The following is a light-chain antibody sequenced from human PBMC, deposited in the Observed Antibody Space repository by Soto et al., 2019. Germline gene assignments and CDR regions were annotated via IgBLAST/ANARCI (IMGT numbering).Light chain of an antibody. J-gene: IGKJ1*01. V-gene: IGKV3-15*01. Sequence: EIVMTQSPATLSVSPGERATLSCRASQSISSNLAWYQQKPGQTPRLLIYGASTRATGIPARFSGSGSRTEFTLTINSLQSEDFAVYYCQQHNNWPWTFGQGTRVEIK. CDR1: QSISSN. CDR3: QQHNNWPWT. CDR2: GAS.